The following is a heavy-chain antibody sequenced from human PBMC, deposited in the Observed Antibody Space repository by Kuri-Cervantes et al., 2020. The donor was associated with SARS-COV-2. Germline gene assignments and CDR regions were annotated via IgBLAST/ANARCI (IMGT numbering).Heavy chain of an antibody. D-gene: IGHD2-21*01. CDR3: ATVPPCGGDCYSWYFQH. CDR1: GYTFTGYY. Sequence: ASVKVSCKASGYTFTGYYMHWVRQAPGQGLEWMGWINPNSGGTNYAQKFQGRVTMTRDTSISTAYMELSRLRSEDTAVYYCATVPPCGGDCYSWYFQHWGQGTRGTVSS. J-gene: IGHJ1*01. V-gene: IGHV1-2*02. CDR2: INPNSGGT.